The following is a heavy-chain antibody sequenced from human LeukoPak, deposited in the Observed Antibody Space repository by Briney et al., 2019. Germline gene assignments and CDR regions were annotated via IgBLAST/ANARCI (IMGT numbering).Heavy chain of an antibody. V-gene: IGHV3-74*01. CDR1: GFTFRSYW. D-gene: IGHD3-10*01. J-gene: IGHJ3*02. CDR3: ARGRNYYGSGSPKYAFDI. CDR2: INSDGSST. Sequence: GGSLRLSCAASGFTFRSYWMHWVRQAPGKGLVWVSRINSDGSSTSYADSVKGRFTISRDNAKNTLYLQMNSLRAEDTAVYYCARGRNYYGSGSPKYAFDIWGQGTMVTVSS.